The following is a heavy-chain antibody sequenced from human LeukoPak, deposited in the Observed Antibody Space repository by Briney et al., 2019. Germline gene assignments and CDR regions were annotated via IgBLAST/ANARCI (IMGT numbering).Heavy chain of an antibody. CDR1: GFTVSSNY. CDR3: ARDHGDGYGVGY. D-gene: IGHD5-24*01. Sequence: GGSLRLSCAASGFTVSSNYMSWVRQAPGKGLEWVSVIYSGGSTYYADSVKGRFTISRDNAKNSLYLQMNSLRAEDTAVYYCARDHGDGYGVGYWGQGTLVTVSS. V-gene: IGHV3-66*01. CDR2: IYSGGST. J-gene: IGHJ4*02.